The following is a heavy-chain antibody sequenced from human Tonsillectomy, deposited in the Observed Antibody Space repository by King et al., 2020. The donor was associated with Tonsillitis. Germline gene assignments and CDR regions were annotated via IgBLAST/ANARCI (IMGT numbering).Heavy chain of an antibody. Sequence: VQLVESGGGLVQPGGSLRLSCAASGFTFSSYWMSWVRQAPGKGLEWMANIKQDGSEKYYVDSVKGRFTISRDNTKNSLFLQMNSLRADDTAVYYCTRDRSSTWLNYWGQGTLVTVSS. CDR3: TRDRSSTWLNY. CDR2: IKQDGSEK. CDR1: GFTFSSYW. J-gene: IGHJ4*02. V-gene: IGHV3-7*03. D-gene: IGHD6-13*01.